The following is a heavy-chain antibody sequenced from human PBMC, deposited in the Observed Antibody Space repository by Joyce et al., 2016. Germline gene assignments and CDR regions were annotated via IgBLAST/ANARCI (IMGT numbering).Heavy chain of an antibody. Sequence: QVQLVQSGAEVKKPGASVRVSCKASGYTFISYYIHWVRQAPGQGLKWMGFIGLRGGSTSSAQRFQDRVTLSRETSTNTVYMELSSLRSEDTAIYYCARERSTTSRGSLKFDPRGQGTLVTVSS. CDR1: GYTFISYY. CDR2: IGLRGGST. CDR3: ARERSTTSRGSLKFDP. J-gene: IGHJ5*02. D-gene: IGHD1-14*01. V-gene: IGHV1-46*01.